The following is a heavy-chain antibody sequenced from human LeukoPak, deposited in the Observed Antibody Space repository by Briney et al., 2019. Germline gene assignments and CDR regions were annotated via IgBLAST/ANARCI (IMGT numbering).Heavy chain of an antibody. D-gene: IGHD3-22*01. CDR3: MGGRGWLPEN. CDR1: GFTFSSYW. V-gene: IGHV3-7*01. Sequence: GGSLRLSCAASGFTFSSYWMNWVRQAPGKGLEWVAIIKQDGTETFYVDSVKGRFTISRDNVKNSLYLQMNSLRIEDAAVYYCMGGRGWLPENWGQGTLVTVSS. J-gene: IGHJ4*02. CDR2: IKQDGTET.